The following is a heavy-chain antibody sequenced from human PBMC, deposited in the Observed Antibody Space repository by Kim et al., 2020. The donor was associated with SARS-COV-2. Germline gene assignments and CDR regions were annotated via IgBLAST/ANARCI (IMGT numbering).Heavy chain of an antibody. CDR2: INPNSGGT. D-gene: IGHD3-16*01. V-gene: IGHV1-2*06. Sequence: ASVKVSCKASGYTFTGYYMHWVRQAPGQGLEWMGRINPNSGGTNYAQKFQGRVTMTRDTSISTAYMELSRLRSDDTAVYYCARAPSFGQLGPHAFDPWGQGTLVTVSS. CDR1: GYTFTGYY. J-gene: IGHJ5*02. CDR3: ARAPSFGQLGPHAFDP.